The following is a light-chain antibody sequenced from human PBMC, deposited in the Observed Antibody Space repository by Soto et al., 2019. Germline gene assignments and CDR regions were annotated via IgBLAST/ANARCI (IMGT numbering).Light chain of an antibody. CDR2: GVS. CDR1: QSVSSAY. J-gene: IGKJ4*01. V-gene: IGKV3-20*01. CDR3: QQYGTSPLT. Sequence: IVLTQSPGTLSLSPGERATLSCRASQSVSSAYLAWCQQKPGQAPRLLVYGVSSRATGIPDRFSSSGSGTDSTLTISGLEPEDFAVYHCQQYGTSPLTFGGGTKVDIK.